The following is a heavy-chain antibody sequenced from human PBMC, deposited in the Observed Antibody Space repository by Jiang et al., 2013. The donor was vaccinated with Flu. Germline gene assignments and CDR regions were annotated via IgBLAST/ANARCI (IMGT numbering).Heavy chain of an antibody. Sequence: GAEVKKPGESLKISCKGSGYSFTSYWIGWVRQMPGKGLEWMGIIYPGDSDTRYSPSFQGQVTISADKSISTAYLQWSSLKASDTAMYYCARRLSAAGTGLNWFDPWGQGTLVTVSS. CDR2: IYPGDSDT. CDR3: ARRLSAAGTGLNWFDP. V-gene: IGHV5-51*01. J-gene: IGHJ5*02. CDR1: GYSFTSYW. D-gene: IGHD6-13*01.